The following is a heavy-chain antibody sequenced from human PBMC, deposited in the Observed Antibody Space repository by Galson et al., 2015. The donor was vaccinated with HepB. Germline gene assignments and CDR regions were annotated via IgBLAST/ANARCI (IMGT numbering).Heavy chain of an antibody. CDR2: IKSKTDGETT. V-gene: IGHV3-15*01. CDR3: CTGRSYYASGNFYNQATDAFDI. CDR1: RFTFSNAW. Sequence: LRLSCAASRFTFSNAWMNWVRQAPGKGLEWVGRIKSKTDGETTDYAAPVKGRFTIPRDDSKSTLYLQMNSLNNEDTAVYYCCTGRSYYASGNFYNQATDAFDIWGQGTVVTVSS. J-gene: IGHJ3*02. D-gene: IGHD3-10*01.